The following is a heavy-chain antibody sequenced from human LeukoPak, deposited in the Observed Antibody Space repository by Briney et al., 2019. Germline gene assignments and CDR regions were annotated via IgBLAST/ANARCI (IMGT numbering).Heavy chain of an antibody. D-gene: IGHD4-17*01. J-gene: IGHJ4*02. CDR2: IKQDGSEK. Sequence: GSLRLSCVPSGFTFSSYWMSWVRQAPGKGLEWVANIKQDGSEKYYVGPVKGRFIISRDNAKNSLYLQMNSLRAEDTAVYYCARDLPGDLSGLDYWGQGTLVTVSS. V-gene: IGHV3-7*01. CDR3: ARDLPGDLSGLDY. CDR1: GFTFSSYW.